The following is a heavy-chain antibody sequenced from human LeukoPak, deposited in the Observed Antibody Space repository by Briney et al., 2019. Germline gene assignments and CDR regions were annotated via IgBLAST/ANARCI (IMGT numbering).Heavy chain of an antibody. CDR2: IYYSGST. J-gene: IGHJ4*02. V-gene: IGHV4-31*03. D-gene: IGHD4-23*01. CDR1: GGSISSGGYY. Sequence: SETLSLTCTVSGGSISSGGYYWSWIRQHPGKGLEWIGYIYYSGSTYYNPSLKSRVTISVDTSKNQFSLKLSSVTAADTAVYYCARETGDLRTTVGSRSIDYWGQGTLVTVSS. CDR3: ARETGDLRTTVGSRSIDY.